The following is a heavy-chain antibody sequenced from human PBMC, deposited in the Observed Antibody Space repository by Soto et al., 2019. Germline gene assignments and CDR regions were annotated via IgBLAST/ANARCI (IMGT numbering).Heavy chain of an antibody. CDR1: GGSISGYS. CDR2: IYYNGSN. D-gene: IGHD6-13*01. CDR3: SINSSWYYYGMDV. J-gene: IGHJ6*02. Sequence: KTSETLSLTCPVYGGSISGYSWIWIRQHTGKGLECIGYIYYNGSNNYNPAIKSRVTISVDTSKNQFSLKLSYVTAADTAVYYCSINSSWYYYGMDVWGQGTTVTVSS. V-gene: IGHV4-59*01.